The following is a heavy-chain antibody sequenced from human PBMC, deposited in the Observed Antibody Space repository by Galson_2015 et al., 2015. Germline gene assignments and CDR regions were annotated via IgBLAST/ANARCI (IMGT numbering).Heavy chain of an antibody. CDR3: AREFGRLEVDIVVVPAALDY. CDR1: GFTFSSYS. D-gene: IGHD2-2*03. V-gene: IGHV3-48*02. J-gene: IGHJ4*02. CDR2: ISSSSSTI. Sequence: SLRLSCAASGFTFSSYSMNWVRQAPGKGLERVSYISSSSSTIYYADSVKGRFTISRDNAKNSLYLQMNSLRDEDTAVYYCAREFGRLEVDIVVVPAALDYWGQGTLVTVSS.